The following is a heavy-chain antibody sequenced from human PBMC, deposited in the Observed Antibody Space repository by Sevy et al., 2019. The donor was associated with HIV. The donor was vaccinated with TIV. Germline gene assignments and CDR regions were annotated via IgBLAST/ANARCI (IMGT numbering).Heavy chain of an antibody. D-gene: IGHD3-3*01. Sequence: GGSLRLSCAASGFTFSSYAMSWVRQAPGKGLEWVSAISGSGGSTYYADSVKGRFTISRDKSKNTLYLQMNSLRAEDTAVYYCAKDLTYYDFWSGYWGSTYYYGMDVWGQGTTVTVSS. V-gene: IGHV3-23*01. CDR1: GFTFSSYA. J-gene: IGHJ6*02. CDR2: ISGSGGST. CDR3: AKDLTYYDFWSGYWGSTYYYGMDV.